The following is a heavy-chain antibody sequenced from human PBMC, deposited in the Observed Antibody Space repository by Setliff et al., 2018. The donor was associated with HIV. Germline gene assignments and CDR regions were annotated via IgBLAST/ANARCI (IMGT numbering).Heavy chain of an antibody. Sequence: SETLSLTCIVSGGSFSSSSYSWGWIRLPPGKGLEWIGSIDYSGRTYYNPSLKSRVTISVDTSKNQFSLNLSSVTAADTAVYYCARLMHYYDSFWVLWRENYFDSWGRGTLVTVSS. CDR2: IDYSGRT. D-gene: IGHD3-22*01. CDR3: ARLMHYYDSFWVLWRENYFDS. V-gene: IGHV4-39*01. J-gene: IGHJ4*01. CDR1: GGSFSSSSYS.